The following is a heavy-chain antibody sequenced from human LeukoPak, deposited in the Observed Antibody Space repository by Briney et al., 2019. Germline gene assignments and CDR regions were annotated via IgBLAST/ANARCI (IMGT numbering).Heavy chain of an antibody. D-gene: IGHD2-2*01. V-gene: IGHV3-9*01. J-gene: IGHJ1*01. CDR2: ISWSSGSI. Sequence: GRSLRLSCAASGFTFDDYALHWVRQAPGKGLEWVSGISWSSGSIGYAESVKGRFTISRDNAKNSLYLQMNSLRAEDTALYYCAKPSYCSSTSCYEFQHWGQGTLVTVSS. CDR3: AKPSYCSSTSCYEFQH. CDR1: GFTFDDYA.